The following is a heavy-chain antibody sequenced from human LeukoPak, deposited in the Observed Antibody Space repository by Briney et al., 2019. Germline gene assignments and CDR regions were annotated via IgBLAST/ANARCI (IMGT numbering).Heavy chain of an antibody. CDR1: GGSISSYY. D-gene: IGHD1-26*01. Sequence: SETLSLTCTVSGGSISSYYWSWIRQPPRKGLEWMGYIYYSGSTNYNPSLKSRVTISVDTSKNQYSLKLSSVTAADTAVYYCARDQVGVGASYFDYWGQGTLVTVSS. V-gene: IGHV4-59*01. CDR3: ARDQVGVGASYFDY. CDR2: IYYSGST. J-gene: IGHJ4*02.